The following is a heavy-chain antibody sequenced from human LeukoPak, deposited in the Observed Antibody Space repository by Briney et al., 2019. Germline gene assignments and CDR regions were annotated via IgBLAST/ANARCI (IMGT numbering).Heavy chain of an antibody. CDR2: VRSKAYGGTT. V-gene: IGHV3-49*03. J-gene: IGHJ4*02. Sequence: PGGSLRLSSTVSGFTFGDYLMNWFRRAPGKGLEWVGFVRSKAYGGTTEYAASVKGRFTISRDDSKSIAHLQMNSLKTEDTAVYYCGSGSGWYSPDYWGQGTLVTVSS. D-gene: IGHD6-19*01. CDR3: GSGSGWYSPDY. CDR1: GFTFGDYL.